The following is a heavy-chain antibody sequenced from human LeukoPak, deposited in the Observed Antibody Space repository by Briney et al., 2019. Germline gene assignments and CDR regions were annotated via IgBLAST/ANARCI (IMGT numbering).Heavy chain of an antibody. CDR3: ARDQPLAVASWGYFYYYMDV. J-gene: IGHJ6*03. CDR1: GGSISTTNW. CDR2: IKQDGTDK. V-gene: IGHV3-7*01. Sequence: ETLSLTCAVSGGSISTTNWWTWVRQAPGKGLGWVANIKQDGTDKYYLDSVKGQFTISRDNAKNSLFLQMNSLRVEDTAVYFCARDQPLAVASWGYFYYYMDVWGKGTTVTVSS. D-gene: IGHD2-2*01.